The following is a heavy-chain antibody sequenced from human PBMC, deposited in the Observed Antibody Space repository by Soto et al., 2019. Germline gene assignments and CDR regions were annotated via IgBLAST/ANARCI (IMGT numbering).Heavy chain of an antibody. J-gene: IGHJ3*02. D-gene: IGHD3-3*01. CDR2: IVVGSGNT. Sequence: GASVKVSCKASGFTFTSSAMQWVRQARGQRLEWIGWIVVGSGNTNYAQKFQERVTITRDMSTSTAYMELSSLRSEDTAVYYCAASPDPLRFLEWLPDAFDIWGQGTMVTVSS. CDR1: GFTFTSSA. V-gene: IGHV1-58*02. CDR3: AASPDPLRFLEWLPDAFDI.